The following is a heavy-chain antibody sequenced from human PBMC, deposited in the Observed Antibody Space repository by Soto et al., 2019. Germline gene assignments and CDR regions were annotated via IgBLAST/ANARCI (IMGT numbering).Heavy chain of an antibody. V-gene: IGHV5-51*01. CDR1: GYRFTSYW. CDR2: IFPSDSDT. J-gene: IGHJ5*02. Sequence: GESLKISCRTSGYRFTSYWIAWVSKMPGKGLEWMGIIFPSDSDTRYSPSFQGQVTISADRSTSTVFLQWASLKASDTAVYFCARKDKSGYFNWFDPWGQGTLVTVSS. D-gene: IGHD3-22*01. CDR3: ARKDKSGYFNWFDP.